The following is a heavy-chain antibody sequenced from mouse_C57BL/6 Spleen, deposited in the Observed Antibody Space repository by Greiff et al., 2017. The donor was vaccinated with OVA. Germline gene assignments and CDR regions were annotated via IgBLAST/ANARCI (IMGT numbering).Heavy chain of an antibody. CDR1: GFTFSDYY. V-gene: IGHV5-16*01. J-gene: IGHJ4*01. CDR3: ARVTKEVYYAMDY. Sequence: EVQRVESEGGLVQPGSSMKLSCTASGFTFSDYYMAWVRQVPEKGLEWVANINYDGSSTYYLDSLKSRFIISRDNAKNILYLQMSSLKSEDTATYYCARVTKEVYYAMDYWGQGTSVTVSS. CDR2: INYDGSST. D-gene: IGHD1-3*01.